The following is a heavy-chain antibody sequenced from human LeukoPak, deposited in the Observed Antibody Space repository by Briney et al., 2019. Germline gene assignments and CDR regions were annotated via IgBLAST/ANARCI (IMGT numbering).Heavy chain of an antibody. J-gene: IGHJ4*02. D-gene: IGHD1-26*01. CDR1: GFTFSSYG. Sequence: PGGSLRLSCAACGFTFSSYGMHWVRQAPGKGLEWVAVTSYDGSNKYYADSVKGRFTISRDNSKSTVSLQMHSLRAEDTAVYYCARGRGTYYPFDHWGQGTLVTVSS. V-gene: IGHV3-30-3*01. CDR2: TSYDGSNK. CDR3: ARGRGTYYPFDH.